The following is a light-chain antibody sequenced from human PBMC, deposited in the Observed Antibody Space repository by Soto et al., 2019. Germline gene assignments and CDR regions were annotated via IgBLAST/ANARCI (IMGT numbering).Light chain of an antibody. CDR1: QSVSSSF. CDR2: GAS. Sequence: EIVLTQSPGTLSLSPGERATLSCRASQSVSSSFLAGYQQKPGQAPRLLIYGASSRATGIPDRFSGSGSGTDFTLTISRLEPEDFAVYYCQQYDNSPWTFGQGTKVEIK. V-gene: IGKV3-20*01. CDR3: QQYDNSPWT. J-gene: IGKJ1*01.